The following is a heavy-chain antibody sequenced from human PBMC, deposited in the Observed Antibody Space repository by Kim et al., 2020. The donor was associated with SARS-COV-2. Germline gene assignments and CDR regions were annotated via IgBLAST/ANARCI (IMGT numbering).Heavy chain of an antibody. D-gene: IGHD6-13*01. V-gene: IGHV3-9*01. CDR2: ISWNSGSI. CDR1: GFTFDDYA. J-gene: IGHJ4*02. Sequence: GGSLRLSCAASGFTFDDYAMHWVRQAPGKGLEWVSGISWNSGSIGYADSVKGRFTISRDNAKNSLYLQMNSLRAEDTALYYCAKNSWYYLGPLYYFDYWGQGTLVTVSS. CDR3: AKNSWYYLGPLYYFDY.